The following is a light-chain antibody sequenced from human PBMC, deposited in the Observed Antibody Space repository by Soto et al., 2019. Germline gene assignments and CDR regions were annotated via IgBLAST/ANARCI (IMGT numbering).Light chain of an antibody. CDR2: GAS. CDR3: QQYVSSPFT. Sequence: ELVLTQSPGTLSLSPGERATLSCRASQSVSSSYLAWYQQKPGQTPRLLFYGASSRATGIPDRFSGSGSGTDFTLTISILEPEDFAVYYCQQYVSSPFTFGPGTKVDIK. V-gene: IGKV3-20*01. J-gene: IGKJ3*01. CDR1: QSVSSSY.